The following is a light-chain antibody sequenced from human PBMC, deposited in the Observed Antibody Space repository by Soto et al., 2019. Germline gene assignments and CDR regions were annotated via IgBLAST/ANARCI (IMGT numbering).Light chain of an antibody. CDR1: QGISSY. V-gene: IGKV1-8*01. CDR3: QQYYSYPRT. Sequence: IQRTQSPSSLSASVGDRVTIAGRASQGISSYLAWYQQKPGKAPKLLIYAASTLQSGVPSRFSGSGSGTDFTLTISCLQSEDFATYYCQQYYSYPRTFGQGTNGDIK. CDR2: AAS. J-gene: IGKJ1*01.